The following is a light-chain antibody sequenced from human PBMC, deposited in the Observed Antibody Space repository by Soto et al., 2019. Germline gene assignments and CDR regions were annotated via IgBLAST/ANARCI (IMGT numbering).Light chain of an antibody. J-gene: IGLJ1*01. CDR2: DNI. CDR1: SSNIGAGYD. V-gene: IGLV1-40*01. Sequence: QSVLTQPPSVSGAPGQRVTISCTGSSSNIGAGYDVYWCQQRPGTAPKLLIFDNINRPSGVPDRFSGSKSGTAASLAITGLQAEGEGDYYCQSYDSTRSARYVFGTGTKLTVL. CDR3: QSYDSTRSARYV.